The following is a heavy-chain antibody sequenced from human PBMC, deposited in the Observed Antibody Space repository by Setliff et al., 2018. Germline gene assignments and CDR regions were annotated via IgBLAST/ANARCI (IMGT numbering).Heavy chain of an antibody. J-gene: IGHJ4*02. CDR1: GGSISSHY. Sequence: SETLSLTCTVSGGSISSHYWSWIRQPPGKGLEWIGSIYYSGSTNYNPSLKSRVTISVDTSKNQFSLKLSSVTAADTAVYYCARGKLLWFGELRAQYYFDYRGQGTLVTVSS. CDR3: ARGKLLWFGELRAQYYFDY. V-gene: IGHV4-59*11. D-gene: IGHD3-10*01. CDR2: IYYSGST.